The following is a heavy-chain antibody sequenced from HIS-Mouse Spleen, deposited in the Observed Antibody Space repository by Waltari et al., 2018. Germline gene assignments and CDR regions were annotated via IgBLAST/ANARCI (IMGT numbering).Heavy chain of an antibody. CDR2: IYSGGRT. V-gene: IGHV3-53*02. J-gene: IGHJ4*02. Sequence: EVQLVETGGGLIQPGGSLRLSFAASGFTVISNSMSWVLQAPGKGLEWVSVIYSGGRTYYADSVKGRFTISRDNSKNTLYLQMNSLRAEDTAVYYCARDDPYSSGWYDFDYWGQGTLVTVSS. CDR3: ARDDPYSSGWYDFDY. D-gene: IGHD6-19*01. CDR1: GFTVISNS.